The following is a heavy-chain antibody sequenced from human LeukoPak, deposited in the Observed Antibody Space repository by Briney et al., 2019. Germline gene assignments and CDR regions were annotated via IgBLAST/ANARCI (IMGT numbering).Heavy chain of an antibody. D-gene: IGHD2-15*01. CDR2: IYYSGST. Sequence: SETLSLTCTVSGGSVSSSSHYWNWIRQPPGKGLEWIGSIYYSGSTNYNPSLQSRVTIPVATSKNQFSLRLSSVTAADTAMYYCARRDCSGGSCYFQPWGQGTLVTVSS. CDR1: GGSVSSSSHY. J-gene: IGHJ1*01. CDR3: ARRDCSGGSCYFQP. V-gene: IGHV4-39*01.